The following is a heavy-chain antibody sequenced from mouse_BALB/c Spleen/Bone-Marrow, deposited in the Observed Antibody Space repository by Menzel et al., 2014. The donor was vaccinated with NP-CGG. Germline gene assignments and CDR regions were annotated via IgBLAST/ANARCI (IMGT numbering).Heavy chain of an antibody. CDR3: ARDGNYAMDY. D-gene: IGHD2-1*01. J-gene: IGHJ4*01. V-gene: IGHV1-22*01. CDR1: GYTFTEDT. CDR2: INPNNGGT. Sequence: EVQLQQSGPELVKPGASVKISCKTSGYTFTEDTMHWVKQSHGKSLEWIGVINPNNGGTTSKQKFKDKAALTVDKSSSTAYMELRSLTSEDSAVYYCARDGNYAMDYWGQGTSVTVSS.